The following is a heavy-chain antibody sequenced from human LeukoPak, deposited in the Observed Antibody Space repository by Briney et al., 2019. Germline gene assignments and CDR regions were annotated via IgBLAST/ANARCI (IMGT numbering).Heavy chain of an antibody. J-gene: IGHJ4*02. V-gene: IGHV4-34*01. CDR1: GGSISSYY. CDR2: INHSGST. Sequence: SETLSLTCTVSGGSISSYYWSWIRQPPGKGLEWIGEINHSGSTNYNPSLKSRVTISVDTSKNQFSLKLSSVTAADTAVYYCARAGLRVTMVRRSYFDYWGQGTLVTVSS. D-gene: IGHD3-10*01. CDR3: ARAGLRVTMVRRSYFDY.